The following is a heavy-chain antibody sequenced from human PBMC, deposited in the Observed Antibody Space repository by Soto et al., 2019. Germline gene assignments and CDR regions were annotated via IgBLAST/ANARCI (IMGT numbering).Heavy chain of an antibody. J-gene: IGHJ6*02. D-gene: IGHD3-3*01. Sequence: AGSLTLSCVVSGFTFSGHDMNWVRQAPGKGPEWVARINGNGGTTSYSDSVKSRFTITRDNARDSLYLHMNSLRAEDTAVYYCARDLYLIFAVPPYGMDVWGQGTTVTVSS. V-gene: IGHV3-48*03. CDR3: ARDLYLIFAVPPYGMDV. CDR2: INGNGGTT. CDR1: GFTFSGHD.